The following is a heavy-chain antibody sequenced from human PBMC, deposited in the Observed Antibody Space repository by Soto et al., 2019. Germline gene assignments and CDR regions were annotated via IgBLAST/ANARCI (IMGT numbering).Heavy chain of an antibody. CDR1: GGSISSNGYY. J-gene: IGHJ4*02. V-gene: IGHV4-31*03. CDR3: ARRAVNTGGRFDY. CDR2: IYYSGTT. Sequence: QVQLQESGPGLVKPSQTLSLTCSVSGGSISSNGYYWAWIRQHPGKGLEWIGYIYYSGTTYYNPSLKSRVSISTHTSKNQFFLKLNSVTAADTAVYYCARRAVNTGGRFDYWGQGTLVTVSS. D-gene: IGHD4-17*01.